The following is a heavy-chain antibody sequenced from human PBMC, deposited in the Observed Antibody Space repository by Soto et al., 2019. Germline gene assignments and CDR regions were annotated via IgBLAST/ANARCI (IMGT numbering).Heavy chain of an antibody. V-gene: IGHV3-48*02. Sequence: PGGSLRLSCVASGFTFRSYSMNWVRQAPGKGLEWVSYISISGTAIYYADSVKGRFTISRDDAKNSLYLQMNSLRDEDTSVYYCARDNGIAGSFDPWGQGALVTVSS. D-gene: IGHD6-13*01. CDR3: ARDNGIAGSFDP. J-gene: IGHJ5*02. CDR1: GFTFRSYS. CDR2: ISISGTAI.